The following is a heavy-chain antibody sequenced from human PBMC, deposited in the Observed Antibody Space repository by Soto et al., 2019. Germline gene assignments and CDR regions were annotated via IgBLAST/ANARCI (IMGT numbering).Heavy chain of an antibody. CDR3: ARERRYSGYDYQFWFDP. Sequence: GASVKVSCKASGYTFTIYGISWVRQAPGQGLEWMGGIIPIFGTANYAQKFQGRVTITADESTSTAYMELSSLRSEDTAVYYCARERRYSGYDYQFWFDPWGQGTLVTVSS. V-gene: IGHV1-69*13. J-gene: IGHJ5*02. CDR1: GYTFTIYG. D-gene: IGHD5-12*01. CDR2: IIPIFGTA.